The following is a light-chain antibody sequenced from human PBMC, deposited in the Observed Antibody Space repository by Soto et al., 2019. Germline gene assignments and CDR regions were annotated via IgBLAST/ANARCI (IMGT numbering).Light chain of an antibody. V-gene: IGKV3-20*01. CDR2: GAA. CDR1: QSVSSTY. J-gene: IGKJ3*01. Sequence: EIVLTQSPGTLSLSPGERATLSCRASQSVSSTYLAWYQHKPGQAPRLLIYGAATRAAGVQDRFSGSGSGTDFTLTISRLEPEDFAVYYCQQYGSSPLFPFGPGTKVEIK. CDR3: QQYGSSPLFP.